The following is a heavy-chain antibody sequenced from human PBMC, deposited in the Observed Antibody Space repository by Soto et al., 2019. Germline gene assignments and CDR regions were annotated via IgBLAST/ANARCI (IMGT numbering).Heavy chain of an antibody. CDR1: GGTFSRYP. Sequence: QVQLVQSGAEVKKPGSSVKVSCKASGGTFSRYPITWVRQAPGQGLEWMGGITPMFGTPNYAQKFQGGVTITADESTSTAYMELSSLRSEDTAVYYCARDGTLYDSSAYYYLYWGQGTLVTVSS. CDR3: ARDGTLYDSSAYYYLY. D-gene: IGHD3-22*01. V-gene: IGHV1-69*01. CDR2: ITPMFGTP. J-gene: IGHJ4*02.